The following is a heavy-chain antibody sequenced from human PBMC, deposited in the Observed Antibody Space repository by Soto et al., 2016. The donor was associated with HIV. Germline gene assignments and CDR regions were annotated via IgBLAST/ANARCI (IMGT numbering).Heavy chain of an antibody. V-gene: IGHV4-61*02. CDR1: GASISRDNFY. D-gene: IGHD6-13*01. J-gene: IGHJ4*02. CDR2: IYSNGGT. CDR3: VRDVDRSNWSYFDH. Sequence: QLQLQESGPGLVKPSQTLSLTCTVSGASISRDNFYWSWIRQPAGKGLEWIGRIYSNGGTDYNPSLKGRPAISVDKSKNQLSLKLTSVTAADTAVYYCVRDVDRSNWSYFDHWGQGILVTVSS.